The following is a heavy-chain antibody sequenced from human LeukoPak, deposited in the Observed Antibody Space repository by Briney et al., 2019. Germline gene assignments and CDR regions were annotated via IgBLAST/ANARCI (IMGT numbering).Heavy chain of an antibody. CDR3: AKGVRRSSDYSSPVDY. V-gene: IGHV3-23*01. J-gene: IGHJ4*02. Sequence: GGSLRLSCAASGFTFSSYAMSWVRQAPGKGLEWVSAVSGSGGSTYYADSVKGRFTISRDNSRNTLYLQMNSLRAEDTAVYYCAKGVRRSSDYSSPVDYWGQGTLVTVSS. D-gene: IGHD3-22*01. CDR2: VSGSGGST. CDR1: GFTFSSYA.